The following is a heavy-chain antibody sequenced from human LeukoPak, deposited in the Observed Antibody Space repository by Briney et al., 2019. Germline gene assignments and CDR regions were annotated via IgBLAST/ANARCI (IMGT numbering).Heavy chain of an antibody. CDR1: GFTFSSYA. CDR2: ISYDGSNK. Sequence: GGSLRLSCAASGFTFSSYAMHWVRQAPGKGLEWVAVISYDGSNKYYADSVKGRFTISRDNSKNTLYLQMNSLRAEDTAVYYCARDPEWLSPQFDYWGQGTLVTVSS. D-gene: IGHD3-9*01. J-gene: IGHJ4*02. V-gene: IGHV3-30*04. CDR3: ARDPEWLSPQFDY.